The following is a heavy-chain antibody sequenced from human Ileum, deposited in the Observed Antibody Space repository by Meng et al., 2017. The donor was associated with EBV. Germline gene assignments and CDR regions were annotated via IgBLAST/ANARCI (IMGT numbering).Heavy chain of an antibody. CDR3: GRAPDF. J-gene: IGHJ4*02. V-gene: IGHV4-39*07. CDR1: SGFVNSPHYY. Sequence: LQLQDSGPGLVNPSETLSLTCTVSSGFVNSPHYYWGWIRQPPGKGLEWLGSIYYSGTTYYNPSLKGRVTISMDTSKNQFSLKVTSVTAADTAVYYCGRAPDFWGQGTLVTVSS. CDR2: IYYSGTT.